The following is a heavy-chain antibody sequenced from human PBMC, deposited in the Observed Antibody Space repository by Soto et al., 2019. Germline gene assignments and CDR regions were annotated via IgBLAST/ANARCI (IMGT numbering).Heavy chain of an antibody. Sequence: GGSLRLSCAASGFTFSSYAMSWVRQAPGKGLEWVSAISGSGGSTYYADSVKGRFTISRDNSKNTLYLQMNSLRAEDTAVYYCAEVQGTIFGVVIHYYYYYYMDVWGKGTTVTVSS. CDR1: GFTFSSYA. CDR2: ISGSGGST. V-gene: IGHV3-23*01. J-gene: IGHJ6*03. CDR3: AEVQGTIFGVVIHYYYYYYMDV. D-gene: IGHD3-3*01.